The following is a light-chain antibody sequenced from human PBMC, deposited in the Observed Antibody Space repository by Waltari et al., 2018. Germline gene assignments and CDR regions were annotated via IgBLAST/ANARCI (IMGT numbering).Light chain of an antibody. V-gene: IGKV3-15*01. J-gene: IGKJ1*01. Sequence: EIVMTQSPATLSVSPGERATLSCRASQSVSRNLAWYQQKPGQAPRPLIYGASTGATGIPARFSGSGSRTEFTLTISSLQSEDFAVYYCQQYNNWPRTFGQGTKVEIK. CDR3: QQYNNWPRT. CDR1: QSVSRN. CDR2: GAS.